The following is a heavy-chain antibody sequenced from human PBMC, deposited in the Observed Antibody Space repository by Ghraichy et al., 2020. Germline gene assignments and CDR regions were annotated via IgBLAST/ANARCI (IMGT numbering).Heavy chain of an antibody. D-gene: IGHD3-10*01. CDR1: GFTFSSYS. CDR3: ARTPYGGGAFDI. Sequence: LSLTCAASGFTFSSYSMNWVRQAPGKGLEWVSSISSSSSYIYYADSVKGRFTISRDNAKNSLYLQMNSLRAEDTAVYYCARTPYGGGAFDIWGQGTMVTVSS. CDR2: ISSSSSYI. J-gene: IGHJ3*02. V-gene: IGHV3-21*01.